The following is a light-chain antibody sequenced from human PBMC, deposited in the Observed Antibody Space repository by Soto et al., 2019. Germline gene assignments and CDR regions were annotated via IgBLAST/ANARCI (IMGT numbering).Light chain of an antibody. CDR3: QQYGISPYT. Sequence: EIVLTQSPGTLSLSPGERATLSCRASQSVSSSYLAWYQQKPGQAPRLLIYGASSRATGIPDRFSGGGSGTDFTLTISRLEPEDFAVFHCQQYGISPYTFGQGTKLEI. CDR1: QSVSSSY. CDR2: GAS. V-gene: IGKV3-20*01. J-gene: IGKJ2*01.